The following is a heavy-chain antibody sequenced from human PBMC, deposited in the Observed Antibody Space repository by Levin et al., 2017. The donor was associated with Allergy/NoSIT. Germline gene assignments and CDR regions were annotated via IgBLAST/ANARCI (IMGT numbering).Heavy chain of an antibody. J-gene: IGHJ4*02. V-gene: IGHV3-7*01. CDR1: GFTFSYHW. CDR3: STSSRSDAWSH. D-gene: IGHD6-19*01. Sequence: GGSLRLSCVGSGFTFSYHWLSWARQSPERGLEWLADIRQDAGDIKYLDSVKGRFTVSRDSGKNSVFLQMNSLRVDDTAVYFCSTSSRSDAWSHWGQGTLVTVSS. CDR2: IRQDAGDI.